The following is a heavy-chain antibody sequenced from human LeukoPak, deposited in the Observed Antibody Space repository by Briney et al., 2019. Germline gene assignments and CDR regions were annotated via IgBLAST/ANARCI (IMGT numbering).Heavy chain of an antibody. Sequence: GGSLRLSCAASGFTFSSYWMSWVRQAPGKGLEWVANIKQDGSEKYYVDSVKGRFTISRDNAKNSLYLQMNSLRAEDTAVYYCARGGRTGQLEYYYYYMDVWGKGTTVTVSS. CDR2: IKQDGSEK. CDR3: ARGGRTGQLEYYYYYMDV. CDR1: GFTFSSYW. D-gene: IGHD6-13*01. V-gene: IGHV3-7*01. J-gene: IGHJ6*03.